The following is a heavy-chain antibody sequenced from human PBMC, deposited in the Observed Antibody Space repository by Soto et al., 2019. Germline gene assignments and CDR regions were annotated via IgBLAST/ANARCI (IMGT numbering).Heavy chain of an antibody. CDR1: GFTFSDYA. Sequence: QEQLVESGGGVVQPGRSLRLSCAASGFTFSDYAMHWVRQAPGKGLEWVAVIWHDGTNKYYADSVKGRFTISRDNSKNTLYLQMNSLRADDTAVYYCARPALLVSTFDYWGQGTVVTVSS. CDR3: ARPALLVSTFDY. CDR2: IWHDGTNK. V-gene: IGHV3-33*01. J-gene: IGHJ4*02. D-gene: IGHD5-12*01.